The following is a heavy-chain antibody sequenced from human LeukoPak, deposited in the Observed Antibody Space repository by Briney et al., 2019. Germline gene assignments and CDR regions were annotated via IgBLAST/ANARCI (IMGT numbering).Heavy chain of an antibody. V-gene: IGHV3-23*01. J-gene: IGHJ5*01. CDR3: AKPISGGLAVTADWFHP. Sequence: PGGSLRLSCSASGFAFSVYAMSWLRQPPGQGLESVSTINANSGTTSYAASVRGRFTISRDNSKNTLYLQLNTLRADDTATYYCAKPISGGLAVTADWFHPWGQGTLVVVSS. CDR1: GFAFSVYA. CDR2: INANSGTT. D-gene: IGHD6-19*01.